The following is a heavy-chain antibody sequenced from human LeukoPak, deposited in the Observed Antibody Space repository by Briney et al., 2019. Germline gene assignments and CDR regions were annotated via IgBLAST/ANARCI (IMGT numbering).Heavy chain of an antibody. CDR2: IKQDGSEI. V-gene: IGHV3-7*03. D-gene: IGHD7-27*01. CDR3: VRDKLTGASRLDY. J-gene: IGHJ4*02. Sequence: GGSLRLSCAASGFTFSNYWMSWVRQAPGKELEWVANIKQDGSEIYYVDSVKGRFTISRDNAKNSLYLRMNSLRAEDTAVYYRVRDKLTGASRLDYWGQGTLLTVSS. CDR1: GFTFSNYW.